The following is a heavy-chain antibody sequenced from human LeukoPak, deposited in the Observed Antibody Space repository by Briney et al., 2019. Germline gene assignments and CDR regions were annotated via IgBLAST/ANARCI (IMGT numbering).Heavy chain of an antibody. J-gene: IGHJ4*02. Sequence: PGGSLRLSCAASGFTFSSYAMSWVRQAPGKGLEWVSAISGSGGSTYYADSVKGRFTISRDNSKNTLYLQMNSLRAEDTAVYYCARDPGIAVAGTYQASDDYWGQGTLVTVSS. CDR1: GFTFSSYA. CDR2: ISGSGGST. CDR3: ARDPGIAVAGTYQASDDY. D-gene: IGHD6-19*01. V-gene: IGHV3-23*01.